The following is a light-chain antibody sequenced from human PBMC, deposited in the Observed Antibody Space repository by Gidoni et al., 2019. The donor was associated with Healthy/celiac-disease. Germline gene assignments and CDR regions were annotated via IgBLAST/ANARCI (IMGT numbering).Light chain of an antibody. V-gene: IGLV3-21*02. J-gene: IGLJ1*01. CDR3: QVWDSSSDHPRV. CDR2: DDS. CDR1: NIGSKR. Sequence: SSVLTQPPSVSVAPGQTARITCGGNNIGSKRVHWYQQKPGQAPVLVVSDDSDRPSGIPERFSGSNSGNTAPLTISRVEAGDEADYYCQVWDSSSDHPRVFGTGTKVTVL.